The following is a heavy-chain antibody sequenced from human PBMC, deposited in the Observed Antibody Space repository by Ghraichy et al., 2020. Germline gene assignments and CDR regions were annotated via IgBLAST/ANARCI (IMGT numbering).Heavy chain of an antibody. Sequence: GGSLRLSCAASGFTVSSNYMSWVRQAPGKGLEWVSVIYSGGSAYYADSVKGRFTISRDNSKNTLYLQMNSLRAEDTAVYYCARADGSQPFDYWGQGTLVTVSS. CDR1: GFTVSSNY. CDR2: IYSGGSA. D-gene: IGHD1-26*01. V-gene: IGHV3-66*01. J-gene: IGHJ4*02. CDR3: ARADGSQPFDY.